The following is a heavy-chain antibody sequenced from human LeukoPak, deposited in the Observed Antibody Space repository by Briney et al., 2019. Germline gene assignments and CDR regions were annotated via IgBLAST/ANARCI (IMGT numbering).Heavy chain of an antibody. CDR3: ARAPKNDACDI. Sequence: ASVKVSCKASGYTFTGYYIHWVRQAPGQGLEWMGWINPYTGDTNYAQKSQGGVTMTRDTSISTAYMELSSLRSDDTAVYYCARAPKNDACDIWGQGTMVTVSS. V-gene: IGHV1-2*02. J-gene: IGHJ3*02. CDR1: GYTFTGYY. CDR2: INPYTGDT.